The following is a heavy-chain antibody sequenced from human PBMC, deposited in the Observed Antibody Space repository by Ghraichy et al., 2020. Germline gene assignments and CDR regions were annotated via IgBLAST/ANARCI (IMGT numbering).Heavy chain of an antibody. CDR3: ARDRGVVVPAARNRGFDP. CDR2: IYYSGST. CDR1: GGSISSYY. J-gene: IGHJ5*02. D-gene: IGHD2-2*01. V-gene: IGHV4-59*01. Sequence: LSLTCTVSGGSISSYYWSWIRQPPGKGLEWIGYIYYSGSTNYNPSLKSRVTISVDTSKNQFSLKLSSVTAADTAVYYCARDRGVVVPAARNRGFDPWGQGTLVTVSS.